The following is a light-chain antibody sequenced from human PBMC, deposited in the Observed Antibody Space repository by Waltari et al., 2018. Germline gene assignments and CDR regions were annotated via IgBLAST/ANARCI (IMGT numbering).Light chain of an antibody. V-gene: IGLV4-69*01. J-gene: IGLJ3*02. CDR1: SGHSTNV. CDR3: QTGGHGTWV. CDR2: VNSDGSH. Sequence: LVLTQSPSASASLGASVKLTCTLSSGHSTNVIAWLQKRPEEGPRYLMKVNSDGSHNKGDEIPDRFSGSSSGAERYLTISSLQSEDEADYYCQTGGHGTWVFGGGTKLTVL.